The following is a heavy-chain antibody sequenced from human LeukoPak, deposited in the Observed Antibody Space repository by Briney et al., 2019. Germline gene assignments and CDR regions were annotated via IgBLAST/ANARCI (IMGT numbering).Heavy chain of an antibody. V-gene: IGHV3-23*01. CDR3: AKYQGIAVAGKGDY. D-gene: IGHD6-19*01. CDR1: GLTFSIYA. CDR2: LSGSGVST. J-gene: IGHJ4*02. Sequence: PGGSLTLSCAASGLTFSIYAMKWFRLHAGGWRGWVSVLSGSGVSTSYADSVKGRFTISRDNSENTLYLQMNSLRVDDTAVYYCAKYQGIAVAGKGDYWGQGTLVIVSS.